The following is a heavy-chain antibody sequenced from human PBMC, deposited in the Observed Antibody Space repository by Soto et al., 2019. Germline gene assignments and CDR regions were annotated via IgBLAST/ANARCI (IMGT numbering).Heavy chain of an antibody. CDR2: FDPEDGET. J-gene: IGHJ5*02. D-gene: IGHD3-3*01. V-gene: IGHV1-24*01. Sequence: ASVKVSCKVSGYTLTELSMHWVRQAPGKGLEWMGGFDPEDGETIYAQKFQGRVTMTEDTSTDTAYMELSSLRSEDTAVYYCAGVLRFLEWQIYPHWFDPWGQGTLVTVS. CDR3: AGVLRFLEWQIYPHWFDP. CDR1: GYTLTELS.